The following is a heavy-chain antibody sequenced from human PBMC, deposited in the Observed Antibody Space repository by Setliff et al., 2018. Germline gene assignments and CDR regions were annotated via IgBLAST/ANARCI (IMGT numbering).Heavy chain of an antibody. Sequence: SETLSLTCTVSGASISSSSYYWAWIRQPPGRGLELIGSIFYGGSTYYNPSLKSRVTISIDASKNQFSLKLDSVTAADTAVYYCARTDDYYNYYAYWGQGTLVTVSS. CDR3: ARTDDYYNYYAY. D-gene: IGHD3-3*01. CDR2: IFYGGST. V-gene: IGHV4-39*07. J-gene: IGHJ4*02. CDR1: GASISSSSYY.